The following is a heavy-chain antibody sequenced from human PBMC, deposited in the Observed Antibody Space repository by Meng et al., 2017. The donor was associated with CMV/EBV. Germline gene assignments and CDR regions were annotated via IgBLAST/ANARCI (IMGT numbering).Heavy chain of an antibody. CDR1: GFTFSSYD. Sequence: GGSLRLSCAACGFTFSSYDMHWVRQATGKGLEWVAFIRYDGSNKYYADSVKGRFTISRDNSKNTLYLQMNSLRAEDTAVYYCAKDELHVSQNYDFWSGYSTGAFDIWGQGTMVTISS. J-gene: IGHJ3*02. V-gene: IGHV3-30*02. D-gene: IGHD3-3*01. CDR2: IRYDGSNK. CDR3: AKDELHVSQNYDFWSGYSTGAFDI.